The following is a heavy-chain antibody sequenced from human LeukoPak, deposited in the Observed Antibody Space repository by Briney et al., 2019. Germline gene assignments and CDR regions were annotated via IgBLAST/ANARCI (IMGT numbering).Heavy chain of an antibody. Sequence: GGSLRLSCAASGFTFSSYGMHWVRHAPGKGLEWVAFIRYDGSNKYYADSVKGRFTISRDNSKNTLYLQMNSLRAEDTAVYYCAKDPSLGIGYYFDYWGQGTLVTVSS. J-gene: IGHJ4*02. D-gene: IGHD7-27*01. CDR2: IRYDGSNK. CDR3: AKDPSLGIGYYFDY. CDR1: GFTFSSYG. V-gene: IGHV3-30*02.